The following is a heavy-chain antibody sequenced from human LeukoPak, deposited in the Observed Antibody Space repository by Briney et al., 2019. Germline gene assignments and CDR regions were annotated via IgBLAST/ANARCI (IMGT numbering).Heavy chain of an antibody. CDR3: ARTFYDFWSGFSIYDSFHI. CDR2: NSAYNDNT. D-gene: IGHD3-3*01. V-gene: IGHV1-18*01. CDR1: GYTFTNYG. Sequence: GAPVKVSCKASGYTFTNYGIIWVRQAPGRGLEWMGWNSAYNDNTNYAQKFQGRVTMTTDTSTNTAYMELRSLTSDDTAVYYCARTFYDFWSGFSIYDSFHIWGQGTLVTVSS. J-gene: IGHJ3*02.